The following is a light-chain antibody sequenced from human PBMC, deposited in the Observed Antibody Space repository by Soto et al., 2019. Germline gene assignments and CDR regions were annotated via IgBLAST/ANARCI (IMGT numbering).Light chain of an antibody. CDR2: LGS. Sequence: EIVMTQSPPSLTVTPGEPASISCTSSQRLLHSNGNIFLDWYLQKPGQSPQLLIYLGSNRASGVSDRVSGSETGTYFTLKISRVEAEDVGVYYGMQALQTPYTFGQGTKLEIK. V-gene: IGKV2-28*01. CDR1: QRLLHSNGNIF. J-gene: IGKJ2*01. CDR3: MQALQTPYT.